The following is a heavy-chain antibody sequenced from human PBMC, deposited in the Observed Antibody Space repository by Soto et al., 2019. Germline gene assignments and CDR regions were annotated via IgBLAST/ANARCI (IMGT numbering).Heavy chain of an antibody. CDR3: ARDRIAVAGNPEYFQH. CDR1: GFTVSSNY. CDR2: IYSGGST. J-gene: IGHJ1*01. D-gene: IGHD6-19*01. Sequence: EVQLVESGGGLVQPGGSLRLSFAAYGFTVSSNYMSWVRQAPGKGLEWVSVIYSGGSTYYADSVKGRFTISRDNSKNTLYLQMNSLRAEDTAVYYCARDRIAVAGNPEYFQHWGQGTLVTVSS. V-gene: IGHV3-66*01.